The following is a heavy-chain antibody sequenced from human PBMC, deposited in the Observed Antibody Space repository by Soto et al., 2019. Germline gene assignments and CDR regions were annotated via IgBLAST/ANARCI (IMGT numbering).Heavy chain of an antibody. CDR3: ARQIAAAPVNWFDP. CDR2: IYYSGST. V-gene: IGHV4-39*01. CDR1: GGSISSSSYY. Sequence: QLQLQESGPGLVKPSETLSLTCTVSGGSISSSSYYWGWIRQPPGKGLEWIGSIYYSGSTYYNPSLKRRFTISVETSKKQCSLKLSSVTAADTAVYYCARQIAAAPVNWFDPWGPGTLVTVSS. D-gene: IGHD6-13*01. J-gene: IGHJ5*02.